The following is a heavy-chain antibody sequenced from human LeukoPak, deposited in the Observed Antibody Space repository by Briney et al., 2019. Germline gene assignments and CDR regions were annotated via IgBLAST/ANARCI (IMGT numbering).Heavy chain of an antibody. D-gene: IGHD1-26*01. Sequence: GGSLRLSCAASGFTFSSYEMNWVRQAPGKGLEWVSYISSSGSTIYYADSVKGRFTISRDNAKNTLYLQMNSLRAEDTAVYYCARAPYIVGATTIDYWGQGTLVTVSS. CDR1: GFTFSSYE. J-gene: IGHJ4*02. CDR2: ISSSGSTI. CDR3: ARAPYIVGATTIDY. V-gene: IGHV3-48*03.